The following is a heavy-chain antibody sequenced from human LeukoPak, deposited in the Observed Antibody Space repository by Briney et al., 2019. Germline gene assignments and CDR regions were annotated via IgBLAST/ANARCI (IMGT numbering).Heavy chain of an antibody. V-gene: IGHV1-18*01. CDR2: ISAYNGNT. CDR1: GYTFTSYG. D-gene: IGHD2-21*02. Sequence: ASVKVSCKASGYTFTSYGISWVRQAPGQGHEWMGWISAYNGNTNYAQKLQGRVTMTTDTSTSTAYMELRSLRSDDTAVYYCARDAPQATYCGGDCYSYFDYWGQGTLVTVSS. CDR3: ARDAPQATYCGGDCYSYFDY. J-gene: IGHJ4*02.